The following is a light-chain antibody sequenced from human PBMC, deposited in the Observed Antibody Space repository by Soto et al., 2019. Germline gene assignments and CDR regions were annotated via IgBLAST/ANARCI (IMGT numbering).Light chain of an antibody. CDR2: GVT. CDR3: NSFAGSRGYV. V-gene: IGLV2-14*01. CDR1: SSDVGGNNH. Sequence: QSVLTQPASMSGSPGQSITISCTGTSSDVGGNNHVSWYQQHPGKAPKLIIYGVTNRPSGVSYRFSGSKSGNTASLTISGLQAEDEADYYCNSFAGSRGYVFGTGTKVTV. J-gene: IGLJ1*01.